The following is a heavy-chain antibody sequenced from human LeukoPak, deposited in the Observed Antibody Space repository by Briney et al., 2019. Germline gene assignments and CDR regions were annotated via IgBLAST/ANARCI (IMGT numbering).Heavy chain of an antibody. V-gene: IGHV4-30-4*07. CDR1: GGSISSGGYS. J-gene: IGHJ4*02. Sequence: SETLSLTCAVSGGSISSGGYSWSWIRQPPGKGLEWIGYIYYSGSTYYNPSLKSRVTISVDTSKNQFSLKLSSVTAADTAVYYCARLYCSGGSCYSLLAYYFDYWGQGTLVTVSS. CDR2: IYYSGST. D-gene: IGHD2-15*01. CDR3: ARLYCSGGSCYSLLAYYFDY.